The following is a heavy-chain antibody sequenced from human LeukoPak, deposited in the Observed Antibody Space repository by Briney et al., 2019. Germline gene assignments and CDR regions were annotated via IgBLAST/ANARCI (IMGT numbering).Heavy chain of an antibody. V-gene: IGHV1-3*01. CDR3: ARGIWSATRVDYYLDN. CDR1: GYTFSGYA. D-gene: IGHD5-24*01. J-gene: IGHJ4*02. CDR2: INAGNGHT. Sequence: ASVKVSCKASGYTFSGYAIHWVRQAPGQRFEWMGWINAGNGHTKYSQNFQGRVTITRDSSANIVYMELSSLTSEDTAVYYCARGIWSATRVDYYLDNWGQGTLVTVSS.